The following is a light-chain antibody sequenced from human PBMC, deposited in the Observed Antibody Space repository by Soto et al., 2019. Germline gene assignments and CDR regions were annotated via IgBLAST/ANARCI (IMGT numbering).Light chain of an antibody. CDR3: AAWDDSLNVVL. CDR1: TSNIGNNA. CDR2: FDD. J-gene: IGLJ2*01. V-gene: IGLV1-36*01. Sequence: QPVLTQPPSVSGAPRQRVSISCSGATSNIGNNAVNWYQQLPGKAPKLLIYFDDLMPSGVSDRFSGSKSGTSASLAISGLQSEDEDDYYCAAWDDSLNVVLFGGGTKLTVL.